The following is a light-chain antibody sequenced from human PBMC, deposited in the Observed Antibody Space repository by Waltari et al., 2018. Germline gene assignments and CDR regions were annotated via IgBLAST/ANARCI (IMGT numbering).Light chain of an antibody. CDR3: GTWDDILSAYV. J-gene: IGLJ1*01. CDR2: NNN. Sequence: QSVLTPPPSASGTPGQRVTISCSGSGSNIGDNAVNWYQQLPGTAPKLLIYNNNTRPAGVPDRFSGSKSGAAASLAISGPQSEDEAHYYCGTWDDILSAYVFGSGTNVTVL. V-gene: IGLV1-44*01. CDR1: GSNIGDNA.